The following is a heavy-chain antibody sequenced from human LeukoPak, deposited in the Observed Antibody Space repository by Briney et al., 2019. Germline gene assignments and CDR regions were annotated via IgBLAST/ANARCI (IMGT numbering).Heavy chain of an antibody. CDR2: INPSGGST. J-gene: IGHJ4*02. Sequence: ASVKVSCKASGYTFSSYGISWVRQAPGQGLEWMGVINPSGGSTIYAQKFQGRVTMTRDTSTSTVYMELSSLRSEDTALYYCARAPGTGWYTPDYWGLGTLVTVSS. CDR1: GYTFSSYG. D-gene: IGHD6-19*01. CDR3: ARAPGTGWYTPDY. V-gene: IGHV1-46*01.